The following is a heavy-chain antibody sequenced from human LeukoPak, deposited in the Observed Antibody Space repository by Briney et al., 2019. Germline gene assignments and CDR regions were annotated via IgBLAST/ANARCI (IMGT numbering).Heavy chain of an antibody. CDR3: ARGPGPIAGAKNPFDI. CDR2: ISYDGSNK. Sequence: PGGSLRLSCAASGFTLSSYGMHWVRQAPGKGLEWVAVISYDGSNKYYADSVKGRFTISGDKSKDTLYLQMNSLRPEDTAVYYCARGPGPIAGAKNPFDIWGQGTMVNVSS. J-gene: IGHJ3*02. D-gene: IGHD1-26*01. V-gene: IGHV3-30*03. CDR1: GFTLSSYG.